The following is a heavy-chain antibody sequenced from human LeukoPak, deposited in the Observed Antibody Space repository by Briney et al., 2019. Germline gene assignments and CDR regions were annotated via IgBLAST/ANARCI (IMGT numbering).Heavy chain of an antibody. CDR1: GYSISSGYY. CDR3: ARGLQAGCFFDY. Sequence: PSETLSLTCAVSGYSISSGYYWGWVRHPPGKGLEWIGSVYLSVSTYYNPSLKSRVTISVDTSKTQFSLKLSSVTAADTAVYYCARGLQAGCFFDYWGQKTRVSVS. V-gene: IGHV4-38-2*01. CDR2: VYLSVST. J-gene: IGHJ4*02. D-gene: IGHD4/OR15-4a*01.